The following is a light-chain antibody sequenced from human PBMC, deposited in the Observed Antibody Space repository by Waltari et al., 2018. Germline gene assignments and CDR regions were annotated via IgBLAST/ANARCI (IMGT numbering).Light chain of an antibody. Sequence: DIVMTQSPDSLAVSLGERATINCKSSQSLLYTSTNKNYLSWYQQKPGQPPKLLIYWASTRESGVPVRFSGSESGTDFTLTISSLQAEDVAVYYCLQYYTFPRTFGGGTKVEI. V-gene: IGKV4-1*01. CDR1: QSLLYTSTNKNY. J-gene: IGKJ4*01. CDR2: WAS. CDR3: LQYYTFPRT.